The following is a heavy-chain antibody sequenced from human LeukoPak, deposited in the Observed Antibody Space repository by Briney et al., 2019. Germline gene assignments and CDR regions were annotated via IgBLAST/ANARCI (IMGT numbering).Heavy chain of an antibody. Sequence: SETLPLTCAVYGGSFSGYYWSWIRQPPGKGLEWIGEINHSGSTNYNPSLKSRVTISVDTSKNQFSLKLSSVTAADTAVYYRAIGQAYYDFFDYWGQGTLVTVSS. CDR1: GGSFSGYY. D-gene: IGHD3-3*01. V-gene: IGHV4-34*01. CDR2: INHSGST. J-gene: IGHJ4*02. CDR3: AIGQAYYDFFDY.